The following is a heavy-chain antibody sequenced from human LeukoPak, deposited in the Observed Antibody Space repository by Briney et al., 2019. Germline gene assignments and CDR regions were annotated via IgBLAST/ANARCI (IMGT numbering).Heavy chain of an antibody. Sequence: ASVKVSCKASGYTFTTYDINWVRQATGQGLEWLGWMNPNSGHTGYAQKFQGRVTMTRNTSISTAYMELSSLRSEDTAVYYCARGWDGEEMQEEVDYRGQGTLVTVSS. CDR2: MNPNSGHT. CDR3: ARGWDGEEMQEEVDY. D-gene: IGHD1-26*01. V-gene: IGHV1-8*01. CDR1: GYTFTTYD. J-gene: IGHJ4*02.